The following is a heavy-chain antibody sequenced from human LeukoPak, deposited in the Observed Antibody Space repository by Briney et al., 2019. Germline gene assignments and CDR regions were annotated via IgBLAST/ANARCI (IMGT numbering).Heavy chain of an antibody. CDR3: ARDHSGSYEGAFDI. CDR1: GCTFTSYA. V-gene: IGHV1-2*02. D-gene: IGHD1-26*01. CDR2: INPNSGGT. Sequence: ASVKVSCKASGCTFTSYAMNWVRQAPGQGLEWMGWINPNSGGTNYAQKFQGRVTMTTDTSTSTAYMELRSLRSDDTAVYYCARDHSGSYEGAFDIWGQGTMVTVSS. J-gene: IGHJ3*02.